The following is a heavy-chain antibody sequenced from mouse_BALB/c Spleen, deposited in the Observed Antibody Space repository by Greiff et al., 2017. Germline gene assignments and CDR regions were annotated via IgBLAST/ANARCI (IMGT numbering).Heavy chain of an antibody. D-gene: IGHD2-14*01. Sequence: VQLQQSGPELVKPGASVKVSCKASGYTFTSYWMHWVKQRPGQGLEWIGYINPSTGYTEYNQKFKDKATLTADKSSSTAYMQLSSLTSEDSAVYYCARSGYRSFDYWGQGTTLTVSS. CDR1: GYTFTSYW. J-gene: IGHJ2*01. V-gene: IGHV1-7*01. CDR2: INPSTGYT. CDR3: ARSGYRSFDY.